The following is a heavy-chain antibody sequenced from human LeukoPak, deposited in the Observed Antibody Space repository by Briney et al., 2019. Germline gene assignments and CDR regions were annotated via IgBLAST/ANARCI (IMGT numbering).Heavy chain of an antibody. CDR2: IIPNSGAA. D-gene: IGHD3-16*01. CDR3: ARTKIGDPFDY. V-gene: IGHV1-2*02. Sequence: ASVKVSCKASGYTLTGYNIHWVRQAPGQGLEWMGWIIPNSGAAGYAQKFQGRVTMTRDTSINTAYMELSRLRSDDTALYFCARTKIGDPFDYWGQGTLVTVSS. CDR1: GYTLTGYN. J-gene: IGHJ4*02.